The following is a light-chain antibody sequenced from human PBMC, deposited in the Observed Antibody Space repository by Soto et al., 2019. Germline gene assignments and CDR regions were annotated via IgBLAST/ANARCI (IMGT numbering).Light chain of an antibody. CDR1: SSDVGGYNY. V-gene: IGLV2-14*01. CDR3: SSYTSSSIDYV. Sequence: QSVLTQPASVSGSPGQSITISCTGTSSDVGGYNYVSWYQQHPGKAPKRMIYEVSNRPSGVSNRFSGSKSGNTASLTISGLRAEDEADYYCSSYTSSSIDYVFGTGTKVTVL. CDR2: EVS. J-gene: IGLJ1*01.